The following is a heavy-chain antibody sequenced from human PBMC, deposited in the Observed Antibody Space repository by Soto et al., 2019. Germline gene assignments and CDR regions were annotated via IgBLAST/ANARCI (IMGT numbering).Heavy chain of an antibody. CDR3: ARDTIAAAGNHYFYYGMGD. CDR1: GGSISSYY. CDR2: IYYSGST. Sequence: PSETLSLTCTVSGGSISSYYWSWIRQPPGKGLEWIGYIYYSGSTRYNPSPKSRVTISVDTSKNQFSLKLSSVTAADTAVFYCARDTIAAAGNHYFYYGMGDRRPETRVTVSS. V-gene: IGHV4-59*01. D-gene: IGHD6-13*01. J-gene: IGHJ6*02.